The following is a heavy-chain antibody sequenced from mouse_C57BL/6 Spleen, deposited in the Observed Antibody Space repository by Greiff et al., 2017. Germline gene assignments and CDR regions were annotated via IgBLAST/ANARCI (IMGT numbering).Heavy chain of an antibody. CDR3: ARTIYDGYLFAY. Sequence: QVQLQQPGAELVRPGSSVKLSCKASGYTFTSYWMHWVKQRPIQGLEWIGNIDPSDSETHYNQKFKDKATLTVDKSSSTAYMQLSSLTSEDSAVYYGARTIYDGYLFAYWGQGTLVTVSA. D-gene: IGHD2-3*01. J-gene: IGHJ3*01. V-gene: IGHV1-52*01. CDR1: GYTFTSYW. CDR2: IDPSDSET.